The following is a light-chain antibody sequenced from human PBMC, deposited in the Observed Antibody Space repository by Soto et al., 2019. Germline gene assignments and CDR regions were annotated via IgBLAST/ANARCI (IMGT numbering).Light chain of an antibody. V-gene: IGLV2-14*01. Sequence: QSALTQPASVSGTPGQSITISCTGSNSDVGIYDFVSWYQHHPGRAPKLIVSEVSHRPSGVSNRFSGSKSGNTASLTISGLQSEDEADYYCSSNAGSNNLIFGGGTKVTVL. CDR2: EVS. J-gene: IGLJ2*01. CDR1: NSDVGIYDF. CDR3: SSNAGSNNLI.